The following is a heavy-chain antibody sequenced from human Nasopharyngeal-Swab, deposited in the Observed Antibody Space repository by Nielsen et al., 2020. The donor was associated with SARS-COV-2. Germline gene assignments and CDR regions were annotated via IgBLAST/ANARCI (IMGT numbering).Heavy chain of an antibody. V-gene: IGHV3-48*02. CDR1: GFTFSSYS. CDR2: ISSSSSTI. Sequence: GESLKISCAASGFTFSSYSMNWVRQAPGKGLEWVSYISSSSSTIYYADSVKGRFTISRDNAKNSLYLQMNSLRDEDTAVYYCARGAYDYVWGSYRPIDYWGQGTLVTVSS. CDR3: ARGAYDYVWGSYRPIDY. D-gene: IGHD3-16*02. J-gene: IGHJ4*02.